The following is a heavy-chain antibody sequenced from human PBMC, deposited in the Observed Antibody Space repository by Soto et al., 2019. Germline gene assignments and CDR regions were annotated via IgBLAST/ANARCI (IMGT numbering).Heavy chain of an antibody. V-gene: IGHV4-34*01. D-gene: IGHD6-19*01. Sequence: SETLSLTCAVYGGSFSCYYWSWIRQPPGKGLEWIGEINHSGSTNYNPSLKSRVTISVDTSKNQFSLKLSSVTAADTAVYYCAGLSAGWYYYYYYYGMDVWGQGTTVTVSS. CDR1: GGSFSCYY. CDR3: AGLSAGWYYYYYYYGMDV. J-gene: IGHJ6*02. CDR2: INHSGST.